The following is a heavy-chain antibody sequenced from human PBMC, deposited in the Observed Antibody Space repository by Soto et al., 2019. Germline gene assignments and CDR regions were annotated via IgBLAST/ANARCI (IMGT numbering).Heavy chain of an antibody. Sequence: GGSLRLSCAASGFTFSSYSMNWVRQAPGKGLEWVSYISSSSSTIYYADSVKGRFTISRDNAKNSLYLQMNSLRAEDTAVYYCARLSCSGGSCYSSAFFDYWGQGTLVTASS. CDR1: GFTFSSYS. J-gene: IGHJ4*02. CDR3: ARLSCSGGSCYSSAFFDY. V-gene: IGHV3-48*01. CDR2: ISSSSSTI. D-gene: IGHD2-15*01.